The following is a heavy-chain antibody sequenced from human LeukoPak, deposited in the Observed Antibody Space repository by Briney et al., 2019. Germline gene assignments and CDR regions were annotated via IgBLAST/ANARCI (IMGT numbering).Heavy chain of an antibody. J-gene: IGHJ3*02. CDR1: GYTFTSYY. V-gene: IGHV1-46*01. CDR3: ARERGYSGYDDAFDI. D-gene: IGHD5-12*01. Sequence: ASVKVSCKASGYTFTSYYMHWVRQAPGQGLEWMGIINPSGGSTSYAQKFQGRVTMTRDTSISTAYMELSRLRSDDTAVYYCARERGYSGYDDAFDIWGQGTMVTVSS. CDR2: INPSGGST.